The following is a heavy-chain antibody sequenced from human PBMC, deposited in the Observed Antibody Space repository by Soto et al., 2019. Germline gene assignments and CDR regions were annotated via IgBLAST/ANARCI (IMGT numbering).Heavy chain of an antibody. CDR3: ARDSVTYRTNYYYYGMDV. V-gene: IGHV3-21*01. Sequence: EVQLVESGGGLVKPGGSLRLSCAASGFTFSSFSMNWVRQAPGKGLEWVSSISSSSSYIYYADSVKGRFTISRDNAKNSLYLQMNSLRAEDTAVYYCARDSVTYRTNYYYYGMDVWGQGTTVTVSS. CDR2: ISSSSSYI. CDR1: GFTFSSFS. J-gene: IGHJ6*02. D-gene: IGHD3-16*02.